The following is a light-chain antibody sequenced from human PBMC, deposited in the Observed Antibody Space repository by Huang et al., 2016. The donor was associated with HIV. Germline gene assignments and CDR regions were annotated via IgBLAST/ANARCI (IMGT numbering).Light chain of an antibody. CDR3: MEALQTPYT. CDR1: QSLRHRNGLNY. V-gene: IGKV2-28*01. Sequence: DVVMTQSPLSLPVPPGEPASISCRSSQSLRHRNGLNYLDWYLQKPGQSPHLLIHLGSSRVSGVPYRFSGGGSGTDFSLNISRVEAEDAGIYYCMEALQTPYTFGQGTKLEIK. CDR2: LGS. J-gene: IGKJ2*01.